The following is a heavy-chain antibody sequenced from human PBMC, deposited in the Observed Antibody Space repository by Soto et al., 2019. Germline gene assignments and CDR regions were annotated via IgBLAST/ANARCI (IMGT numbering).Heavy chain of an antibody. CDR1: GGTFSSYA. D-gene: IGHD3-22*01. J-gene: IGHJ4*02. Sequence: SVKVSCKAPGGTFSSYAISWVRQAPGQGLEWMGGIIPIFGTANYAQKFQGRVTITADESTSTAYMELSSLRSEDTAVYYCAREYYYDSSGYFDYWGQGTLVTVSS. V-gene: IGHV1-69*13. CDR2: IIPIFGTA. CDR3: AREYYYDSSGYFDY.